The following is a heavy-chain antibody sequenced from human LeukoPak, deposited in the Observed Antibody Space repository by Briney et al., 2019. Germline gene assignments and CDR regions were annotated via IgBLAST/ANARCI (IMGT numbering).Heavy chain of an antibody. CDR3: ASQLERKNAFDI. CDR2: IYYSGST. D-gene: IGHD1-1*01. Sequence: SETLSLTCSVSGGSISSYYWSWIRQPPGKGLEWIGYIYYSGSTNYNPSLKSRVTISVDTSKNQFSLKLSSVTAADTAVYYCASQLERKNAFDIWGQGAMVTVSS. CDR1: GGSISSYY. V-gene: IGHV4-59*01. J-gene: IGHJ3*02.